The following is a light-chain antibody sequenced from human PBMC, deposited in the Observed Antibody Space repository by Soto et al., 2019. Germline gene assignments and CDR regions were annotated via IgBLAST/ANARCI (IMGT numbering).Light chain of an antibody. CDR3: QQYYSTPFT. CDR2: WAS. J-gene: IGKJ3*01. V-gene: IGKV4-1*01. Sequence: IVMTQSPDSVAVSLGERGTINCKSSQSVLYSSINKNYLAWYQQKPGQPPKLLIYWASTRESGVPDRFSGSGSGTDFTLTISSLQAEDVAVYYCQQYYSTPFTFGPGTQIDIK. CDR1: QSVLYSSINKNY.